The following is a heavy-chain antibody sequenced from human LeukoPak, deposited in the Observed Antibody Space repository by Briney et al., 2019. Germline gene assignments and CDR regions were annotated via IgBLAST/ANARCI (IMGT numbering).Heavy chain of an antibody. CDR3: VPRHCSSITCYAGFDY. J-gene: IGHJ4*02. CDR1: GFTFSNYA. V-gene: IGHV3-23*01. D-gene: IGHD2-2*01. Sequence: GGSLRLSCAASGFTFSNYAMSWVRQAPGKGLEWISEISGSGGNTYYADSVKGRLTVSRDNSKNTLYLQMDSLRAEDTAIYYCVPRHCSSITCYAGFDYWGQGTLVTVSS. CDR2: ISGSGGNT.